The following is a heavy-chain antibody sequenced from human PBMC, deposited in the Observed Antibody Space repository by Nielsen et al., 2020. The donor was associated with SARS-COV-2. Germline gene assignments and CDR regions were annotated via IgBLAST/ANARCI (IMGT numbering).Heavy chain of an antibody. Sequence: LSLTCAVSGFTFSSYWMSWVRQAPGKGLEWVANIKQDGSEKYYVDSVKGRFTISRDNAKNSLYLQMNSLRAEDTAVYYCARDSQWLVTGYYYYGMDVWGQGTTVTVSS. CDR3: ARDSQWLVTGYYYYGMDV. CDR1: GFTFSSYW. J-gene: IGHJ6*02. D-gene: IGHD6-19*01. V-gene: IGHV3-7*03. CDR2: IKQDGSEK.